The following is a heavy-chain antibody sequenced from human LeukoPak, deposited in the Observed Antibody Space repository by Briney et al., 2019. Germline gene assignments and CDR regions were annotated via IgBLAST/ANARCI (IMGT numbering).Heavy chain of an antibody. CDR2: INHSGST. Sequence: PSETLSLTCAVYGGSFSGYYWSWIRQPPGKGLEWIGEINHSGSTNYNPSLKSRVTISVDTSKNQFSLKLSSVTAADTAVYYCARTRGQVVIPLGLYYFDYWGQGTLVTVSS. J-gene: IGHJ4*02. D-gene: IGHD3-22*01. V-gene: IGHV4-34*01. CDR3: ARTRGQVVIPLGLYYFDY. CDR1: GGSFSGYY.